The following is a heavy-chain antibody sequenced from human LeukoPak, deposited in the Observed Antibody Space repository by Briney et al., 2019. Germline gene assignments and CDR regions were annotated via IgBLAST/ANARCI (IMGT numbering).Heavy chain of an antibody. Sequence: ASVKVSCKASGYTFTSYAMNWVRQAPGQGLEWMGWFNTNTGNPTYAQGFTGRFVFSLDTSVSTAYLQISSLKAEDTAIYFCARDWGGWNQAYWGQGTLVTVSS. J-gene: IGHJ4*02. D-gene: IGHD1-1*01. CDR2: FNTNTGNP. CDR3: ARDWGGWNQAY. V-gene: IGHV7-4-1*02. CDR1: GYTFTSYA.